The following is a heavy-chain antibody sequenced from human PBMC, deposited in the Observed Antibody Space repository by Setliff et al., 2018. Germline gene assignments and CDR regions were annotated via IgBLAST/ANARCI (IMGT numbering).Heavy chain of an antibody. D-gene: IGHD6-19*01. Sequence: SETLSLTCNVSGASIRNFYWPWIRKPPGKGLEWVGYVHFTGSNNSNHSLKSRITMSVDVSKSQFYLGLSSVAATDTAVYYCARKVEQWLTPHFDYWGQGALVTVSS. J-gene: IGHJ4*02. CDR2: VHFTGSN. CDR3: ARKVEQWLTPHFDY. V-gene: IGHV4-59*01. CDR1: GASIRNFY.